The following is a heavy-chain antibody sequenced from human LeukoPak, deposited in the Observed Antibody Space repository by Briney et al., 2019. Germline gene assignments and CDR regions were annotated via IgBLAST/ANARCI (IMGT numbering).Heavy chain of an antibody. CDR1: GGTFSSYA. Sequence: SVKVSCKASGGTFSSYAISWVRQAPGQGLEWMGGIIPIFGTANYAQKFQGRVTITADESTSTAYMELSSLRSEDTAVYYCASITVDLRYGVVITYYYYGMDVWGQGTTVTVSS. CDR2: IIPIFGTA. J-gene: IGHJ6*02. V-gene: IGHV1-69*13. CDR3: ASITVDLRYGVVITYYYYGMDV. D-gene: IGHD3-3*01.